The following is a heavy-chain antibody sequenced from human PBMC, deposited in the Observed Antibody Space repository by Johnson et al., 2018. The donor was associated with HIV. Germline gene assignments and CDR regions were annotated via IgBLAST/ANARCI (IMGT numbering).Heavy chain of an antibody. CDR3: ARESGVRYFDWLAGWAFDI. CDR2: IKTKTEGGTT. Sequence: VQLVESGGGLVQPGGSPRLSCAASGFTVSSNYINWVRQAPGRGLEWLGRIKTKTEGGTTDYAAPVKGRFTISRDESINTVYLQMNSLRAEDTAVYYCARESGVRYFDWLAGWAFDIWGQGTMVTVSS. D-gene: IGHD3-9*01. J-gene: IGHJ3*02. V-gene: IGHV3-15*01. CDR1: GFTVSSNY.